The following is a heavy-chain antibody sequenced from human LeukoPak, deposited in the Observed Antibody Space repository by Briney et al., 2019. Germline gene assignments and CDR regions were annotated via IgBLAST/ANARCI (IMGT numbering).Heavy chain of an antibody. J-gene: IGHJ4*02. Sequence: SETLSLTCSVSGDSVSSNNYYWGWIRQPPGKGLEWIGSIYYSGSTYYNPSLKSRVTISVDTSKNQFSLKLSSVTAADTAVYYCARMVAGLFDYWGQGTLVTVSS. CDR2: IYYSGST. D-gene: IGHD6-19*01. V-gene: IGHV4-39*01. CDR3: ARMVAGLFDY. CDR1: GDSVSSNNYY.